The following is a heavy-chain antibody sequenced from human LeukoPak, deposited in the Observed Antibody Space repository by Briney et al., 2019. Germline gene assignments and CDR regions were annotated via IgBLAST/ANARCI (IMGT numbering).Heavy chain of an antibody. CDR1: GRSATSSN. CDR2: LQSGGAT. J-gene: IGHJ6*03. V-gene: IGHV3-53*01. Sequence: LSLSASTSGRSATSSNRGWIRQVPGTGIEWFTVLQSGGATYHEDSVKGRFIISRDISKNTVYLQMNSLRAEDTAVYYCAREGRYDFWSALYYYYYFLDVWGKGSTVIVSS. D-gene: IGHD3-3*01. CDR3: AREGRYDFWSALYYYYYFLDV.